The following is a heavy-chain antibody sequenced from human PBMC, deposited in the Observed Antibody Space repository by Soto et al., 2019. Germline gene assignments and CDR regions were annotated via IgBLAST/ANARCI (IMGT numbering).Heavy chain of an antibody. CDR2: SNPDGRVT. CDR3: ARVGQGAWYFDL. CDR1: GFTFSSDW. V-gene: IGHV3-74*01. Sequence: EVQLVESGGGLVQPGGSLTLSCAASGFTFSSDWMHWVRQAPGKGVEWVSRSNPDGRVTNYADSVKGRFTIASDNAKSALYLQMTGLRPEDTAVYYCARVGQGAWYFDLWGRGTLVTVSS. J-gene: IGHJ2*01. D-gene: IGHD3-16*01.